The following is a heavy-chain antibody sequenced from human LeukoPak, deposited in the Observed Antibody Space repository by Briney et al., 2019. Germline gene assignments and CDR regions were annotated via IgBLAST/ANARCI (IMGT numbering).Heavy chain of an antibody. Sequence: SETLSLTCTVSGGSISSSSYYWGWIRQPPGRGLEWIGDIYYSGNTYYNPSLKSRVTISVDTSKNQFSLKLSSVTAADTAVFYCARRRYCSGGSCSNWFDSWGQGTLVTVSS. V-gene: IGHV4-39*01. D-gene: IGHD2-15*01. CDR1: GGSISSSSYY. J-gene: IGHJ5*01. CDR2: IYYSGNT. CDR3: ARRRYCSGGSCSNWFDS.